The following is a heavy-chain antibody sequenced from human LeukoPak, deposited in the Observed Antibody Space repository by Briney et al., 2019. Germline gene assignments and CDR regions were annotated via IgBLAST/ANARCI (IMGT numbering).Heavy chain of an antibody. Sequence: GGSLRLSCAASGFTFSSYWMSWVRQAPGKGLEWVANIKQDGSEKYYVDSVKGRFTISRDNAKNSLYLQMNSLRAEDTAVYYCARIPHAGVVVVAATAGADYWGQGTLVTVSS. CDR2: IKQDGSEK. CDR3: ARIPHAGVVVVAATAGADY. CDR1: GFTFSSYW. J-gene: IGHJ4*02. V-gene: IGHV3-7*01. D-gene: IGHD2-15*01.